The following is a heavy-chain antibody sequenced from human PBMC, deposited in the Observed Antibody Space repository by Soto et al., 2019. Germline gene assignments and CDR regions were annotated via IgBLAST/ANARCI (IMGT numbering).Heavy chain of an antibody. CDR1: GFTFSSYS. Sequence: GGSLRLSCAASGFTFSSYSMNWVRQAPGKGLEWVSYISSSSSTIYYADSVKGRFTISRDNAKNSLYLQMNSLRDEDTAVYYCASHRGALYYYYGMDVWGQGTTVPVSS. CDR3: ASHRGALYYYYGMDV. V-gene: IGHV3-48*02. CDR2: ISSSSSTI. J-gene: IGHJ6*02.